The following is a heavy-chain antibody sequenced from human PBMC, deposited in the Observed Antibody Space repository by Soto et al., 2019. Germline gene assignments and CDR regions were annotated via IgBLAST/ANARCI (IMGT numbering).Heavy chain of an antibody. CDR2: ISANNGNT. D-gene: IGHD2-8*01. CDR3: ARSALIVYAIYFDY. Sequence: QVQLVQSGAEVKKPGASVKVSCKAAGYTFSSYGISWVRQAPGQGLEWMGWISANNGNTNFAQKVQGRVTMTTDTSTTTAYMELRSLRSDDTAVYYWARSALIVYAIYFDYWGQGTRVTVSS. CDR1: GYTFSSYG. J-gene: IGHJ4*02. V-gene: IGHV1-18*04.